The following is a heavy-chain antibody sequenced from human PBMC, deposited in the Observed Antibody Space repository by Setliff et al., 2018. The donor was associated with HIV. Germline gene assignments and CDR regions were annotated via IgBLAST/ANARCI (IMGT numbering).Heavy chain of an antibody. J-gene: IGHJ4*02. CDR3: AKDSAYDYVWGSYRLQPEFDY. V-gene: IGHV3-23*01. Sequence: PGGSLRLSCAASGFILSSYVMIWVRQAPGKGLEWVSGISGSGGSTYYADSVKGRFTISRDNSKNRLYLQMNSLRAEDTAVYYCAKDSAYDYVWGSYRLQPEFDYWGQGTLVTVSS. D-gene: IGHD3-16*02. CDR1: GFILSSYV. CDR2: ISGSGGST.